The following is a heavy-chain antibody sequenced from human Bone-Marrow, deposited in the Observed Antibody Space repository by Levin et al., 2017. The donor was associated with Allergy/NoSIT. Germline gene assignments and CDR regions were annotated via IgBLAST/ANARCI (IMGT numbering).Heavy chain of an antibody. J-gene: IGHJ6*02. V-gene: IGHV3-7*01. CDR1: GFTLSHYW. Sequence: RPGGSLRLSCAASGFTLSHYWMTWVRQAPGKGLEWVAKIKADGSEKYYVDSLKGRFSISRDNTRKSVSLQISNLRAEDTAVYYCARDSFSTSSGLDYYYGLDVWGQGTTVTV. CDR2: IKADGSEK. D-gene: IGHD2-2*01. CDR3: ARDSFSTSSGLDYYYGLDV.